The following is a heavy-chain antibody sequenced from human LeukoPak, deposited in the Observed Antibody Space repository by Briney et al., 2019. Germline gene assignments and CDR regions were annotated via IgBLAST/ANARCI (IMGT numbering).Heavy chain of an antibody. CDR1: GGSISSSSYY. J-gene: IGHJ5*02. Sequence: PSETLSLTCTVSGGSISSSSYYWGWIRQPPGKGLEWLGCIYYSGSTYYNPSLKSRVTISVDTSKNQFSLKLNTVTAADTAVYYCARQDCPNWFDPWGQGTLVTVSS. V-gene: IGHV4-39*01. D-gene: IGHD2-21*02. CDR3: ARQDCPNWFDP. CDR2: IYYSGST.